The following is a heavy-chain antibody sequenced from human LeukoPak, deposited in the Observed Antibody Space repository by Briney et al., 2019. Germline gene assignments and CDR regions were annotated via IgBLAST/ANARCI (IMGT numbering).Heavy chain of an antibody. D-gene: IGHD4-11*01. CDR2: IYSGGST. J-gene: IGHJ6*02. CDR1: GFTVSSNY. V-gene: IGHV3-53*01. Sequence: RPGGSLRLSCAASGFTVSSNYMSWVRQAPGKGLEWVSVIYSGGSTYYADSVKGRFTISRDNSKNTLYLQMNSLRAEDTAVYYCARDNYAYYYGMDVWGQGTTVTVSS. CDR3: ARDNYAYYYGMDV.